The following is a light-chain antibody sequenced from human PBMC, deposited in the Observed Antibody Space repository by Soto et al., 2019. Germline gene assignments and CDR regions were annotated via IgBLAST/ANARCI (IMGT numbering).Light chain of an antibody. V-gene: IGKV1-5*03. J-gene: IGKJ1*01. CDR1: QSISSW. CDR2: KAS. Sequence: DIQMNQSPSTLSASVGDRVTITCRASQSISSWLAWYQQKPGKAPKLLIYKASSLESGVPSRFSGSGSGTEFILTISSLQPDDFATYYCQQYNRYSWTFGQGTKLEIK. CDR3: QQYNRYSWT.